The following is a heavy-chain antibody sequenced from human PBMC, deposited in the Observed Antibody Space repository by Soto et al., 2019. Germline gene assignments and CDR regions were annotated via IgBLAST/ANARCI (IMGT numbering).Heavy chain of an antibody. D-gene: IGHD4-17*01. J-gene: IGHJ4*02. Sequence: QVQLVESGGGVVQPGRSLRLSCAASGFTFSSYAMHWVRQAPGKGLEWVAVISYDGSNKYYADSVKGRFTISRDNSKNTLYLQMNSLRAEDTAVYYCARGYDYGGGFDYWGQGTLVTVSS. V-gene: IGHV3-30-3*01. CDR2: ISYDGSNK. CDR1: GFTFSSYA. CDR3: ARGYDYGGGFDY.